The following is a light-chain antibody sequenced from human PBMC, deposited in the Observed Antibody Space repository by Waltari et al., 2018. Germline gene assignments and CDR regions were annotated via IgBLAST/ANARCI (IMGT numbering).Light chain of an antibody. CDR1: SLPKLY. CDR3: QSADTNFANHVV. J-gene: IGLJ2*01. V-gene: IGLV3-25*03. CDR2: KDS. Sequence: SYDLTQPPSVSVSPGQTARITCSGDSLPKLYSYWYQQKPGQAPVLLIYKDSERPSGIPERVSGSSSGTTATLTISGVQAEDEADYYCQSADTNFANHVVFGGGTQLTVL.